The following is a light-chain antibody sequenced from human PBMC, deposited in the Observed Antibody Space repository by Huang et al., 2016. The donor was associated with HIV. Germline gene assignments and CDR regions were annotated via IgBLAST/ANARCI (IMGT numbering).Light chain of an antibody. Sequence: DIVMTQSPGSLTVSLGERASINCTSSQPLLSTANNKSYLAWYQQKPRQPPKALIYWASNRESGVPERFSGSGSGTDFTLTISSLQAEDVALYDCQQYYSASITFGQGTRVEI. CDR1: QPLLSTANNKSY. J-gene: IGKJ5*01. V-gene: IGKV4-1*01. CDR3: QQYYSASIT. CDR2: WAS.